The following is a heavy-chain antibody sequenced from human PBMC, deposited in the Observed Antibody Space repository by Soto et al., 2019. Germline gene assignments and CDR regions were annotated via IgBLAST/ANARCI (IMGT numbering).Heavy chain of an antibody. CDR1: GYSFTSYW. J-gene: IGHJ4*02. V-gene: IGHV5-51*03. D-gene: IGHD3-22*01. Sequence: PGESLKISCKGSGYSFTSYWIGWVRQMPGKGLEWMGIIYPGDSDTRYSPSFQGQVTISADKSISTAYLQWSSLKASDTAMYYCARGHFTTYYYDSSGPYYFDYWGQGXLVTVSS. CDR3: ARGHFTTYYYDSSGPYYFDY. CDR2: IYPGDSDT.